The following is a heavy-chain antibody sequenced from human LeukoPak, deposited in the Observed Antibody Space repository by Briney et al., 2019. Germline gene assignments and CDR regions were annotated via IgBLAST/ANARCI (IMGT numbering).Heavy chain of an antibody. CDR1: GLTFSNYV. CDR2: IKSKTDGETT. J-gene: IGHJ4*02. Sequence: PGGSLRLSCAASGLTFSNYVMHWVRQAPGKGLEWIDRIKSKTDGETTNYAEPVRGRFTISRDDSKSAVYLQMNSLRIEDTAVYYCTTDLGTYYHGSQRLIPIDYWGQGTLVTVSS. D-gene: IGHD3-10*01. V-gene: IGHV3-15*01. CDR3: TTDLGTYYHGSQRLIPIDY.